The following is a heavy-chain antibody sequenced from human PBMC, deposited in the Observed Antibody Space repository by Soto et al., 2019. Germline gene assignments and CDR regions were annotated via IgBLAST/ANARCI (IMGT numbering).Heavy chain of an antibody. CDR2: IYYSGST. Sequence: PSETLSLTCTVSGGSVSSGSYYRSWIRQPPGKVLEWIGYIYYSGSTNYNPSLKSRVTISVDTSKKQFSLKLSSVTAADTAVYYCARTKLYCSSTSCYAFWFDPWGQGTLVTVSS. J-gene: IGHJ5*02. CDR3: ARTKLYCSSTSCYAFWFDP. D-gene: IGHD2-2*01. V-gene: IGHV4-61*01. CDR1: GGSVSSGSYY.